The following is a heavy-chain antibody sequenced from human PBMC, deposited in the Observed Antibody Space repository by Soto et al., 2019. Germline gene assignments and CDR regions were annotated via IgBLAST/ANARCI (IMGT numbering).Heavy chain of an antibody. CDR2: IYYSGST. V-gene: IGHV4-59*01. J-gene: IGHJ6*02. CDR3: ARYPTAYSGYGAAYYYYGMDV. D-gene: IGHD5-12*01. Sequence: SETLSLTCTVSGGSISSYYWSWIRQPPGKGLEWIGYIYYSGSTNYNPSLKSRVTISVDTSKNQFSLKLSSVTAADTAVYYCARYPTAYSGYGAAYYYYGMDVWGQGTTVTVSS. CDR1: GGSISSYY.